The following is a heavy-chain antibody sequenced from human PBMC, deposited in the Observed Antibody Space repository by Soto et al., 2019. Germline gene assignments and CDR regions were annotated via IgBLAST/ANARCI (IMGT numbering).Heavy chain of an antibody. Sequence: ASVKVSCKASGYAFTSYCMHWVRQAPGQGLEWMGIINPSGGSTSYAQKFQGRVTMTRDTSTSTVYMELSSLRSEDTAVYYCARETAMETSPHYYYGMDVWGQGTTVTVSS. CDR2: INPSGGST. D-gene: IGHD5-18*01. CDR3: ARETAMETSPHYYYGMDV. CDR1: GYAFTSYC. J-gene: IGHJ6*02. V-gene: IGHV1-46*01.